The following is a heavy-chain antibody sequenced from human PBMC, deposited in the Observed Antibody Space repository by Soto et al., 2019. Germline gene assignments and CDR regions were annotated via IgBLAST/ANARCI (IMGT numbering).Heavy chain of an antibody. D-gene: IGHD6-13*01. CDR1: GGSISSYY. CDR3: ARSDSSSWYDFDY. Sequence: SETLSLTCTVSGGSISSYYWSWIRQPPGKGLEWIGYIYYSGSTNYSPSLKSRVTISVDTSKNQFSLKLSSVTAADTAVYYCARSDSSSWYDFDYWGQGTLVTVSS. CDR2: IYYSGST. V-gene: IGHV4-59*01. J-gene: IGHJ4*02.